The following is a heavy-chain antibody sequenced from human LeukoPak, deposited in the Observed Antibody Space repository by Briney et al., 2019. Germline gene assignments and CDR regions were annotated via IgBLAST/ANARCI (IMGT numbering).Heavy chain of an antibody. V-gene: IGHV3-53*01. D-gene: IGHD2-2*01. CDR1: GFTVSSNY. Sequence: GGSLRLSCAASGFTVSSNYMSWVRQAPGKGLEWVSVIYSGGSTYYADSVKGRFTISRDNSKNTLYLQMNSLRAEDTAVYYCARVGTYASGYYYYYYYMDVWGKGTTVTISS. CDR3: ARVGTYASGYYYYYYYMDV. J-gene: IGHJ6*03. CDR2: IYSGGST.